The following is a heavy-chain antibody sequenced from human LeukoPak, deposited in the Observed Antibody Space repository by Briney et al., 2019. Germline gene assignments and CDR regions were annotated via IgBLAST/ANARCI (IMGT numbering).Heavy chain of an antibody. J-gene: IGHJ6*02. CDR3: VRFGVNYDMDV. CDR2: IYYSGST. D-gene: IGHD3-16*01. CDR1: GGSISSGGYY. Sequence: SETLSLTCTVSGGSISSGGYYWSWIRQHPGKGLEWIGYIYYSGSTYYNPSLKIRITMSVDTSRNQISLKLSSVTAADTAIYYCVRFGVNYDMDVWGQGTTVTVFS. V-gene: IGHV4-31*03.